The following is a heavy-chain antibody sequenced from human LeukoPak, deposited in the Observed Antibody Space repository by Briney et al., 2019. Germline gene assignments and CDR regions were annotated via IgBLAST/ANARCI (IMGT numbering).Heavy chain of an antibody. CDR2: IYYSGST. J-gene: IGHJ3*02. D-gene: IGHD3-10*01. V-gene: IGHV4-59*01. Sequence: PSETLSLTCTVSGGSISSYYWSWIRQPPGKGLEWIGYIYYSGSTNYNPSLKSRVTISVDTSKNQFSLKLSSVTAADTAVYYCAREFWNYRSGNLQAFHIWGPGTMVTVSS. CDR1: GGSISSYY. CDR3: AREFWNYRSGNLQAFHI.